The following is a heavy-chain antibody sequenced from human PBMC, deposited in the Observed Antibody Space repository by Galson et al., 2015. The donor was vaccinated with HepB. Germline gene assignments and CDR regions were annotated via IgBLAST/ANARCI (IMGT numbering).Heavy chain of an antibody. Sequence: SVKVSCKVSGHTLTELSMHWVRQAPGKGLEWMGGFDPEDGETIYARKFQGRVTMTKDTSTDTAYMELSSLRSEDTALYYCATIKYFDSSDYSPDYWGQATLVSVSS. CDR3: ATIKYFDSSDYSPDY. J-gene: IGHJ4*02. CDR2: FDPEDGET. V-gene: IGHV1-24*01. D-gene: IGHD3-22*01. CDR1: GHTLTELS.